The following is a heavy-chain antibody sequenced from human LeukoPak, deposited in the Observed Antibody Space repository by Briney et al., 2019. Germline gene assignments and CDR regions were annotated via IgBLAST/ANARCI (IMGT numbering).Heavy chain of an antibody. CDR2: IYTSGST. CDR1: GFTFSSYA. J-gene: IGHJ6*02. V-gene: IGHV4-4*07. CDR3: ARDAPDRNYYDSSGYYYYGMDV. Sequence: GSLRLSCAASGFTFSSYAMSWIRQPAGKGLEWIGRIYTSGSTNYNPSLKSRVTMSVDTSKNQFSLKLSSVTAADTAVYYCARDAPDRNYYDSSGYYYYGMDVWGQGTTVTVSS. D-gene: IGHD3-22*01.